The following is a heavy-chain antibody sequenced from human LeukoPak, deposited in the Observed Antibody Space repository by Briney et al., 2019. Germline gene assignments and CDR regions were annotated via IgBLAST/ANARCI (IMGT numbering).Heavy chain of an antibody. CDR2: IWYDGSNK. V-gene: IGHV3-33*01. CDR3: ARGSGMDEFGELSTFYY. Sequence: GRSLRLSCAASGFTFSSYGMHWVRQAPGKGLEWGADIWYDGSNKYYADSVKGRFTISRDNSKYTLYLQMNSLRAEDTAVYYCARGSGMDEFGELSTFYYWGQGNLVIVSS. CDR1: GFTFSSYG. J-gene: IGHJ4*02. D-gene: IGHD3-10*01.